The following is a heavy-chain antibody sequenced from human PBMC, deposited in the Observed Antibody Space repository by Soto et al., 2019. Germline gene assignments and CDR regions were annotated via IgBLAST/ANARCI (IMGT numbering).Heavy chain of an antibody. Sequence: SVKVSCTASGYTFTIYGISWVRQAPGQGLEWMGWISAYNGNTNYAQKLQGRVTMTTDTSTSTAYMELRSLRSDDTAVYYCARDLIAVAGSGVAFDIWGQGTMVTVSS. CDR2: ISAYNGNT. CDR3: ARDLIAVAGSGVAFDI. V-gene: IGHV1-18*01. D-gene: IGHD6-19*01. CDR1: GYTFTIYG. J-gene: IGHJ3*02.